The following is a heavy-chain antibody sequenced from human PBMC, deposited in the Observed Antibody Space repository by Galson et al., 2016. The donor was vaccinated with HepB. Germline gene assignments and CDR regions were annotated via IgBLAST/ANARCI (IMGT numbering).Heavy chain of an antibody. J-gene: IGHJ4*02. V-gene: IGHV3-23*01. CDR3: ARDLGKSVGTIAF. Sequence: SLRLSCAGSGFIFSNFAMIWVRQAPGKGLEWVSAISRGGGGGTYYADSVRGRFTISRDNSKNTLYLQLNGLGGDDSALYYCARDLGKSVGTIAFWGQGTLVTVSS. CDR1: GFIFSNFA. CDR2: ISRGGGGGT. D-gene: IGHD5/OR15-5a*01.